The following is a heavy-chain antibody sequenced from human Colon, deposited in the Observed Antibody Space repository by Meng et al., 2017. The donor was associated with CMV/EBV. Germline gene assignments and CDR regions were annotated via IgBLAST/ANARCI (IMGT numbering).Heavy chain of an antibody. CDR2: TIPMLGIR. V-gene: IGHV1-69*10. J-gene: IGHJ5*02. CDR1: GGTFSSYS. Sequence: SVKVSCKASGGTFSSYSINWVRQAPGQGLEWMGGTIPMLGIRNHAQKFQGRLTVTADKSTITAYMELSSLRSEDTAIYYCVRGLGCITGTTRICWFDTWGEGTLVPSPQ. CDR3: VRGLGCITGTTRICWFDT. D-gene: IGHD1-7*01.